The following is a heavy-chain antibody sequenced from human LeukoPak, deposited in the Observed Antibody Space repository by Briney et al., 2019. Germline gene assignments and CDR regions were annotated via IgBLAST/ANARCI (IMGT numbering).Heavy chain of an antibody. CDR2: ISYDGRNK. J-gene: IGHJ4*02. Sequence: GRSLRLSCAASGFNFSSYGMLWVGQAPGKGLEWVAVISYDGRNKYYADSVTGRFTISRDNSKSTLYLQMNSLRAEETAVYYCAKDGYGYGSTPAEYWGQGTLFTVSS. CDR1: GFNFSSYG. V-gene: IGHV3-30*18. D-gene: IGHD5-18*01. CDR3: AKDGYGYGSTPAEY.